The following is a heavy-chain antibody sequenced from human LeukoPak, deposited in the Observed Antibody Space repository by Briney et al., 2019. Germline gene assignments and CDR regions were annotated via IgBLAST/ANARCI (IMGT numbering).Heavy chain of an antibody. J-gene: IGHJ4*02. CDR2: ITTSSTYT. CDR1: GFTFRSYE. D-gene: IGHD3-10*01. CDR3: ARVGRITMVRGGVDY. V-gene: IGHV3-21*01. Sequence: GGSLRLSCAASGFTFRSYEMNWVRQAPGKGLEWISSITTSSTYTFYADSVKGRFTISRDNARNSLYLQMNSLRAEDTAVYYCARVGRITMVRGGVDYWGQGTLVTVSS.